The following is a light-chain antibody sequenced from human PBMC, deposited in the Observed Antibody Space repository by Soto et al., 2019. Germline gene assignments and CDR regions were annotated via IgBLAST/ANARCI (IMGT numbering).Light chain of an antibody. CDR3: LKYGRSPGWE. V-gene: IGKV3-20*01. Sequence: EIVLTQSPGTLSLSPGDRAALSCRASETVSSDFLAWYQQKPGQAPRPLIYAASSRATGIPDRFSGTGSERDFTLSIGGLEPEDFAVYYCLKYGRSPGWEFGAGTKVHI. CDR1: ETVSSDF. J-gene: IGKJ4*02. CDR2: AAS.